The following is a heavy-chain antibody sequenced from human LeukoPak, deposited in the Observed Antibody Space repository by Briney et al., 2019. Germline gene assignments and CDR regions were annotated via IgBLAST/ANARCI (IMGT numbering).Heavy chain of an antibody. CDR2: IYSDGGT. J-gene: IGHJ4*02. CDR3: ARGYSNYVSYFDY. D-gene: IGHD4-11*01. CDR1: GFTVSNNY. V-gene: IGHV3-53*01. Sequence: GGSLRLSCAASGFTVSNNYMSWVRQAPGKGLEWVSVIYSDGGTYYADSVKDRFTISRDNSKNTLYLQMNSLRAEDTAVYYCARGYSNYVSYFDYWGQGTLVTVSS.